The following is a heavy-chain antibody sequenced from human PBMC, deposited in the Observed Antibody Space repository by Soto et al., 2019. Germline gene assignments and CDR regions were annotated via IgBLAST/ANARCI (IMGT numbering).Heavy chain of an antibody. V-gene: IGHV4-59*12. D-gene: IGHD1-1*01. CDR1: GGSISSYY. CDR2: IYYSGST. CDR3: ARNLNNNFDY. J-gene: IGHJ4*02. Sequence: SETLSLTCTVSGGSISSYYWSWIRQPPGKGLEWIGYIYYSGSTNYNPSLKSRVTISVDTSKNQFSLKLSSVTAADTAVYYCARNLNNNFDYWGQGTLVTVSS.